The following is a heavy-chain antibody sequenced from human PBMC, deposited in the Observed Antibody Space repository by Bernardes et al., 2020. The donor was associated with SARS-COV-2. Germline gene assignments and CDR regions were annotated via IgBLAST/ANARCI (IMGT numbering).Heavy chain of an antibody. D-gene: IGHD2-21*02. V-gene: IGHV3-20*04. CDR1: GFTFDDYG. CDR3: ARGGVYCGGDCRHGMDV. Sequence: GGSLRLSCAASGFTFDDYGMSWVRQAPGRGLEWVSAINWNGDSTAYADSVKGRFSISRDNAKNSLFLQMNSLRAEDTALYYWARGGVYCGGDCRHGMDVWGQGTTVTVSS. CDR2: INWNGDST. J-gene: IGHJ6*02.